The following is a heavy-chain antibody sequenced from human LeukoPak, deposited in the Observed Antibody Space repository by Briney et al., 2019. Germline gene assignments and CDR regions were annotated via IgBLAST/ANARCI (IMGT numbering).Heavy chain of an antibody. CDR2: IYYSGST. CDR3: ARLSITMVRGVIITDDY. V-gene: IGHV4-39*01. J-gene: IGHJ4*02. D-gene: IGHD3-10*01. CDR1: GGSISSSSYY. Sequence: SETLSLTCTVSGGSISSSSYYWGWIRQPPGKGLGWIGSIYYSGSTYYNPSLKSRVTISVDTSKNQFSLKLSSVTAADTAVYYCARLSITMVRGVIITDDYWGQGTLVTVSS.